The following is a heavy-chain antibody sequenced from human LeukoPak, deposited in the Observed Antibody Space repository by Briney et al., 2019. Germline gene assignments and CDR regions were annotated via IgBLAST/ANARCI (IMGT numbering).Heavy chain of an antibody. CDR3: AKGNGGVFDY. CDR1: GFTFSSSA. J-gene: IGHJ4*02. D-gene: IGHD3-16*01. CDR2: ISGSGANT. V-gene: IGHV3-23*01. Sequence: GGSLRLSCAASGFTFSSSAMSWVRQAPGKGLEWVSSISGSGANTYYADSVKGRFTITRDNSKNTLYLQMNSLRAEDTAIYYCAKGNGGVFDYWGQGTLVTVSS.